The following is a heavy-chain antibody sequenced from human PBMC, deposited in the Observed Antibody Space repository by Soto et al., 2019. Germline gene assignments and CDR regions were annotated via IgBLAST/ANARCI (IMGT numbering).Heavy chain of an antibody. V-gene: IGHV1-3*01. CDR1: GYNFTSYE. CDR3: ATADSSSWDGFDY. CDR2: INAGNGNT. D-gene: IGHD6-13*01. J-gene: IGHJ4*02. Sequence: ASVKVSCKASGYNFTSYEMHWVRQAPGQRLEWMGWINAGNGNTKYSQKFQGRVTITMDTSASTAYMELGSLRSEDTAVYYCATADSSSWDGFDYWGQGTLVTVSS.